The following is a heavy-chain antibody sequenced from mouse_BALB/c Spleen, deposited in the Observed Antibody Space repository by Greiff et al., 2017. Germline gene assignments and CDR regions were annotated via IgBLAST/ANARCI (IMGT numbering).Heavy chain of an antibody. D-gene: IGHD1-1*01. CDR3: ARKAGYYGSSYDY. Sequence: DVHLVESGGGLVKPGGSLKLSCAASGFTFSSYAMSWVRQSPEQRLEWVAEISSGGSYTYYPDTVTGRFTISRDNAKNTLYLEMSRLRSEDTAMYYCARKAGYYGSSYDYWGQGTTLTVSS. J-gene: IGHJ2*01. CDR1: GFTFSSYA. CDR2: ISSGGSYT. V-gene: IGHV5-9-4*01.